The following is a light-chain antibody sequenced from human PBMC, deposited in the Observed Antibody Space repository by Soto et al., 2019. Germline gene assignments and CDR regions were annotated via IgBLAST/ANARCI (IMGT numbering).Light chain of an antibody. CDR3: SSYTSSSTLEGV. J-gene: IGLJ1*01. V-gene: IGLV2-14*01. CDR1: SSDVGGYNY. Sequence: QSVLTQPASVSGSPGQSITISCTGTSSDVGGYNYVSWYQQHPGKAPKLMIYEVSNRPLGVSNRFSGSKSGNTASLTISGLQAEDEADYYCSSYTSSSTLEGVFGTGTKLTVL. CDR2: EVS.